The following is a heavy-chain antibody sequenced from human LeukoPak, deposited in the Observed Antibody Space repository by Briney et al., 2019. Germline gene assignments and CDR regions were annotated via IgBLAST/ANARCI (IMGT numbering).Heavy chain of an antibody. CDR2: INSDGGST. D-gene: IGHD5-12*01. V-gene: IGHV3-74*01. J-gene: IGHJ4*02. Sequence: PGGSLRLSCTASGFTFSSYWMHWVRQAPGKGLVWVSRINSDGGSTSYADSVKGRFTISRDNSKNTLYLQMNSLRAEDTAVYYCAKAPSGRLLATSVRYYFDYWGQGTLVTVSS. CDR1: GFTFSSYW. CDR3: AKAPSGRLLATSVRYYFDY.